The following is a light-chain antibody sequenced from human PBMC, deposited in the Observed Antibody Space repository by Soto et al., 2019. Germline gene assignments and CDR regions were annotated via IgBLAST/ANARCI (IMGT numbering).Light chain of an antibody. CDR3: QQRNNWPPIT. V-gene: IGKV1-33*01. CDR1: QNINNY. J-gene: IGKJ5*01. CDR2: DAS. Sequence: DIQMTQSPSSLSASVGDRVTITCQASQNINNYLNWYQQKPGRAXKLLIYDASNLEAGVPSRFRGSGSGTDFTLTIDNLEPEDFAIYYCQQRNNWPPITFGQGTRLEIK.